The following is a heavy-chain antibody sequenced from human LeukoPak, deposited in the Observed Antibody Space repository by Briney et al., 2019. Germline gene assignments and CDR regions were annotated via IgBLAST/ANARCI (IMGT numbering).Heavy chain of an antibody. CDR1: GGSIGSYY. CDR2: IYTSGST. D-gene: IGHD3-10*01. Sequence: SETLSLTCTVSGGSIGSYYWSWIRQPAGKGLEWIGRIYTSGSTNYNPSLKSRVTMSVDTSKNQFSLKLSSVTAADTAVYYCARSSDSLYYYYGMDVWGQGTTVTVSS. J-gene: IGHJ6*02. V-gene: IGHV4-4*07. CDR3: ARSSDSLYYYYGMDV.